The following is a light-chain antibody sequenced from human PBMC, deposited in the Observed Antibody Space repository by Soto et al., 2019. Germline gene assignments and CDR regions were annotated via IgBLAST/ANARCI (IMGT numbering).Light chain of an antibody. CDR2: HAS. V-gene: IGKV3-11*01. CDR1: QSVSSY. Sequence: EIVLTQSPATLSLSPGERATLSCRASQSVSSYFAWYQQSPGQAPRLLIYHASNRATGIPARFSGSGSVTDFTLTISSLEPEDFAVYYCQQHSTWPWTFGQGTKVEIK. J-gene: IGKJ1*01. CDR3: QQHSTWPWT.